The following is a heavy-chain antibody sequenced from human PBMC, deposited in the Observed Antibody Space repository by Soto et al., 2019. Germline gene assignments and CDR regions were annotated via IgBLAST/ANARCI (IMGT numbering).Heavy chain of an antibody. D-gene: IGHD1-26*01. CDR3: ARGIIVGDTIPLFDY. V-gene: IGHV1-18*01. CDR2: ISAYNGNT. CDR1: GYTFTSYG. Sequence: QVQLVQSGAEVKKPGSSVKVSCKASGYTFTSYGISWVRQAPGQGHERMGWISAYNGNTNYAQKLQGRVTMTTDTSTSTAYMELRSLRSDDTAVYYCARGIIVGDTIPLFDYWGQGTLVTVSS. J-gene: IGHJ4*02.